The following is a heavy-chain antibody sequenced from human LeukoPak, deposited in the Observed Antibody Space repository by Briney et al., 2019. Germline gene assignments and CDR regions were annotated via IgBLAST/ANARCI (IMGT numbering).Heavy chain of an antibody. CDR3: ARDPGYCSGGSCYSSNYGMDV. CDR2: IIPIFGTA. CDR1: GGTFSSYA. J-gene: IGHJ6*02. V-gene: IGHV1-69*05. D-gene: IGHD2-15*01. Sequence: ASVKVSCKASGGTFSSYAISWVRQAPGQGLEWMGGIIPIFGTANYAQKFQGRVTITTDESTSTAYMELSSLRSEDTAVYYCARDPGYCSGGSCYSSNYGMDVWGQGTTVTVSS.